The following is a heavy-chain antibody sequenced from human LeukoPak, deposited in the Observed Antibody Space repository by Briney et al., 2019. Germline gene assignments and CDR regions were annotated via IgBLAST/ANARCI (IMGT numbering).Heavy chain of an antibody. Sequence: GRSLCLSCKGSGYKFTSYWIGWVRQLPGKGLEWMGIIYPGDSDTRYSPSFQGQVTISADKSISTAYLQWSSLKASDTAVYYCARPNTEYCSSTSCYAYYYYYMDVWGKGTTVTVSS. J-gene: IGHJ6*03. D-gene: IGHD2-2*01. CDR3: ARPNTEYCSSTSCYAYYYYYMDV. CDR2: IYPGDSDT. CDR1: GYKFTSYW. V-gene: IGHV5-51*01.